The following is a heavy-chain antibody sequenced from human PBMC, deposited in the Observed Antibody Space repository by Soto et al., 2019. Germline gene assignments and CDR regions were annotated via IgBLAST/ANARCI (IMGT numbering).Heavy chain of an antibody. Sequence: ETLSLTCAVSGGSINSNHWWSWVRQPPGKGLEWIGEIYHGGSTNYNPSLKSRVTISVDKSNNQFSLKLSSLRSEDTAVYYCARGTVIRIQLWLFDHGMDVWGQGTTVTVSS. V-gene: IGHV4-4*02. CDR2: IYHGGST. CDR3: ARGTVIRIQLWLFDHGMDV. CDR1: GGSINSNHW. D-gene: IGHD5-18*01. J-gene: IGHJ6*02.